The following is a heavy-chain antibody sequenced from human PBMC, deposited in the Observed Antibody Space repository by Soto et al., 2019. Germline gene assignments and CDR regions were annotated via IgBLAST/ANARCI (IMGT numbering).Heavy chain of an antibody. Sequence: QVQLQESGPGLVKPSETLSLTCTVSGGSISSYYWSWIRQPPGKGLEWIGYIYYSGSTNYNPSLKSRVTISVATSKNRFSLKLSSGTAAAAAVYDCARSYGSCFEIWGQGTMVTVSS. CDR2: IYYSGST. CDR3: ARSYGSCFEI. CDR1: GGSISSYY. V-gene: IGHV4-59*08. D-gene: IGHD3-10*01. J-gene: IGHJ3*02.